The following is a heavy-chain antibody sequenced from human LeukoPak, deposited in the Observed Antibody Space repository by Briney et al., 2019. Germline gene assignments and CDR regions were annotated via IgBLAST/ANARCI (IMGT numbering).Heavy chain of an antibody. D-gene: IGHD2-21*02. CDR1: GGSISGYY. CDR3: ARLTVVTPRGVDY. J-gene: IGHJ4*02. Sequence: PSETLSLTCTVSGGSISGYYWSWIRQPPGKGLEWIGYIYYSGSTDYNPSLKSRVTISVDTSKNQFSLKLSSVTAADTAVYYCARLTVVTPRGVDYWGQGTLVTVSS. V-gene: IGHV4-59*12. CDR2: IYYSGST.